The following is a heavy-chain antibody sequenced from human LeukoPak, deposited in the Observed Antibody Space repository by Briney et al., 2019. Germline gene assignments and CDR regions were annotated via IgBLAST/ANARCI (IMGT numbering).Heavy chain of an antibody. Sequence: GSLRLSCAASGFTFSSYAMSWVRQAPGKGLEWVSSISGSYDSTYYADTVKGRFTISRDNSKNTLYLQMNSLRSEDTAFYHCARDRCSSTSCYNTPNWFDPWGQGTLVTVSS. J-gene: IGHJ5*02. V-gene: IGHV3-23*01. CDR3: ARDRCSSTSCYNTPNWFDP. CDR2: ISGSYDST. D-gene: IGHD2-2*02. CDR1: GFTFSSYA.